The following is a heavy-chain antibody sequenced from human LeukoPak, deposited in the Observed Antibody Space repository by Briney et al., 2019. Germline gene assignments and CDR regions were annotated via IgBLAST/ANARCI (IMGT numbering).Heavy chain of an antibody. CDR2: IYYSGGT. Sequence: SETLSLTCTVSGGSISSYYWSWIRQPPGKGLEWIGHIYYSGGTDYNPSLKSRVTISVDTSKNQFSLKLRSVTAADTAVYYCARHVTISGPYDASDIWGQGTMVTVSP. CDR3: ARHVTISGPYDASDI. V-gene: IGHV4-59*08. D-gene: IGHD5-24*01. J-gene: IGHJ3*02. CDR1: GGSISSYY.